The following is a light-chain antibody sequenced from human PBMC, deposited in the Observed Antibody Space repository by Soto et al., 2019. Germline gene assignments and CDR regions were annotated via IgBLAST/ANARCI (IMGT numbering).Light chain of an antibody. Sequence: QSVLTQPASVSGSPGQSITISCTGTSSDVGGYNYVSWYQQHPGKAPKLMIYDVSNRPSGVSNRFSGSKSGNTASLTISGLQAEDEADYYCSSYTSSITYVFGTGTQLTVL. CDR2: DVS. CDR3: SSYTSSITYV. J-gene: IGLJ1*01. CDR1: SSDVGGYNY. V-gene: IGLV2-14*01.